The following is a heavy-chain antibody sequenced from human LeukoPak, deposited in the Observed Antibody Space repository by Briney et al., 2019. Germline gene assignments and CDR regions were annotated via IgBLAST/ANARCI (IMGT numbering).Heavy chain of an antibody. CDR3: ARARAYYYGSGSYFDY. CDR2: INHSGST. V-gene: IGHV4-34*01. CDR1: GGSFSGYY. J-gene: IGHJ4*02. Sequence: SETLSLTCAVYGGSFSGYYWSWIRQPPGKGLEWIGEINHSGSTNYNPSLKSRVTISVDTSKNQFSLKLSSVTAADTAVYYSARARAYYYGSGSYFDYWGQGTLVTVSS. D-gene: IGHD3-10*01.